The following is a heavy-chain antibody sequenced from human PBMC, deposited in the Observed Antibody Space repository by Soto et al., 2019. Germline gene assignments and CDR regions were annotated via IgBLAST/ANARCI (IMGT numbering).Heavy chain of an antibody. V-gene: IGHV1-69*13. J-gene: IGHJ1*01. Sequence: SVKVSCKASGGTFSSYAISWVRQAPGQGLEWMGGVIPIFGTANYAQKFQGRVTITADESTSTAYMELSSLRSEDTAVYYCARNLRHYYDSSGYYFEYFQHWGQGTLVTVSS. CDR1: GGTFSSYA. D-gene: IGHD3-22*01. CDR2: VIPIFGTA. CDR3: ARNLRHYYDSSGYYFEYFQH.